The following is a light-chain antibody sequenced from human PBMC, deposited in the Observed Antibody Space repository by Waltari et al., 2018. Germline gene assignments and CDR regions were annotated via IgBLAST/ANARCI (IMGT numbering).Light chain of an antibody. CDR3: STWDDTLNGRV. Sequence: QFVLVQPPAASATPGQRVIISCSGNTANIGNNPVTWYQHLPGTAPKVLIYSNNPRPSGVPDRFSGSKSGTSASLAISGLQSEDEADYYCSTWDDTLNGRVFGGGTKLTVL. CDR1: TANIGNNP. V-gene: IGLV1-44*01. J-gene: IGLJ3*02. CDR2: SNN.